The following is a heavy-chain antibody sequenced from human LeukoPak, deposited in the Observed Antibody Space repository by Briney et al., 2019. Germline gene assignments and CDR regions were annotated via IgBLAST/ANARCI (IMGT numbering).Heavy chain of an antibody. CDR1: GYTFSGYY. D-gene: IGHD6-19*01. J-gene: IGHJ6*03. CDR3: TRHAAAVAGTPLYYYYMDV. Sequence: ASVNVSCKASGYTFSGYYMHWVRQAPGQGLEWMGWINPKSGATNYAQKFQGRVTMTRDTSVSTAYMELSSLKTEDTAMYYCTRHAAAVAGTPLYYYYMDVWGKGTTVTVSS. CDR2: INPKSGAT. V-gene: IGHV1-2*02.